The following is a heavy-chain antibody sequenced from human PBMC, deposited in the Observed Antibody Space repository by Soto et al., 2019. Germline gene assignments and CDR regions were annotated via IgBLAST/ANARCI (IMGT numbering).Heavy chain of an antibody. CDR1: GFIFTDWF. J-gene: IGHJ1*01. V-gene: IGHV1-46*01. CDR3: AKEGAIPGEVDA. Sequence: HLAQSGPEVKRPGASVKISCKASGFIFTDWFMHWVRQAPGQGPEWIGIINTSGGSSIYSQKFQDRVTMTRDTSTSTLYVELSSLTSADTAVYYCAKEGAIPGEVDAWGQGTLVTVSS. D-gene: IGHD2-21*01. CDR2: INTSGGSS.